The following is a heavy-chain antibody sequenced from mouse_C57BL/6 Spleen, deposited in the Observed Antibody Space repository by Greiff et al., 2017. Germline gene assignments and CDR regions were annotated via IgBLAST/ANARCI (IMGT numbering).Heavy chain of an antibody. CDR1: GYTFTEYT. CDR3: ARHEGRPYYGRGENFDY. J-gene: IGHJ2*01. V-gene: IGHV1-62-2*01. D-gene: IGHD1-1*01. Sequence: QVQLQQSGAELVKPGASVKLSCKASGYTFTEYTIHWVKQRSGQGLEWIGWFYPGSGSIKYNEKFKDKATLTADKSSSTVYMELSRLTSEDSAVYFCARHEGRPYYGRGENFDYWGQGTTLTVSS. CDR2: FYPGSGSI.